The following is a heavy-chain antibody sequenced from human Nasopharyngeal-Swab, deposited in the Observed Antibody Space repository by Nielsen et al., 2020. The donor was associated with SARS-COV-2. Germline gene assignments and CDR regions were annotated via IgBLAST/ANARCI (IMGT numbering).Heavy chain of an antibody. J-gene: IGHJ6*02. V-gene: IGHV5-51*01. D-gene: IGHD6-13*01. CDR2: IYPGDSDT. CDR1: GYSFTSYW. CDR3: ARTMNWYSSSWYEGYYYYGMDV. Sequence: GESLKISCKGSGYSFTSYWIGWVRQMPGKGLEWMGIIYPGDSDTRYSPSFQGQVTISADKSISTAYLQWSSLKASDTAMYYCARTMNWYSSSWYEGYYYYGMDVWGQGTTVTVSS.